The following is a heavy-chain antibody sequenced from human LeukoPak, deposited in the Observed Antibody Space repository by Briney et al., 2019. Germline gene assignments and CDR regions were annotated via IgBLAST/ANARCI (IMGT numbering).Heavy chain of an antibody. Sequence: PGGSLRLSCAASGFTLSSYWMHWVRQAPGKGLVWVSRINSDGSGTSYADSVKGRFTISRDNAKNTLYLQMNSLRAEDTAVYYCARVLGLVRATEPPGYWGQGTLVTVSS. CDR2: INSDGSGT. D-gene: IGHD1-14*01. CDR3: ARVLGLVRATEPPGY. CDR1: GFTLSSYW. V-gene: IGHV3-74*01. J-gene: IGHJ4*02.